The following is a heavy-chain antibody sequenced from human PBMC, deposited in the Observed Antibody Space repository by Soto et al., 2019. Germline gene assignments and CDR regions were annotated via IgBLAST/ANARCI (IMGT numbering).Heavy chain of an antibody. CDR3: AREGSGWHPWGSWFDP. V-gene: IGHV4-30-4*01. Sequence: QVQLQESGPGLVKPSQTLSLTCTVSGGSISSGDYYWSWIRQPPGKGLEWIGYIYYSGSTYYNPSLKSRVTISVDTSKNQFSLKLSSVTAADTAVYYCAREGSGWHPWGSWFDPWGQGTLVTVSS. CDR1: GGSISSGDYY. D-gene: IGHD6-19*01. J-gene: IGHJ5*02. CDR2: IYYSGST.